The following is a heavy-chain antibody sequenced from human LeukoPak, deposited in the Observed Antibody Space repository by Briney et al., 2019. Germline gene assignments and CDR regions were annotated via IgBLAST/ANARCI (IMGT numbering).Heavy chain of an antibody. V-gene: IGHV1-46*01. CDR2: INPSGGST. J-gene: IGHJ4*02. D-gene: IGHD1-26*01. CDR1: GYTFTSYY. Sequence: ASVKVSCKASGYTFTSYYMHWVRQAPGQGLEWMGIINPSGGSTSYAQKFQGRVTMTRDTSTSTVYMELSSLRSEDTALYYCARDPGVGATEYYFDYWGQGTLVTVSS. CDR3: ARDPGVGATEYYFDY.